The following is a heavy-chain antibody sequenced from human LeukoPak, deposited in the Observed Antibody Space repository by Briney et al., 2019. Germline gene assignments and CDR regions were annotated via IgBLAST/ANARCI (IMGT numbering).Heavy chain of an antibody. CDR3: ARAPLRYDFWSGYYANWFDP. CDR1: GGSFSGYY. J-gene: IGHJ5*02. D-gene: IGHD3-3*01. V-gene: IGHV4-34*01. Sequence: SETLSLTCAVYGGSFSGYYWSWIRQPPGKGLEWIGEINHRGSTNYNPSLKSRVTISVDTSKNQFSLKLSSVTAADTAVYYCARAPLRYDFWSGYYANWFDPWGQGTLVTVSS. CDR2: INHRGST.